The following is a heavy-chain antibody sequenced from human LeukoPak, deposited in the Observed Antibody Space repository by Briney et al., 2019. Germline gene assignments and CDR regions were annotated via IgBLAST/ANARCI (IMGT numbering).Heavy chain of an antibody. D-gene: IGHD6-19*01. CDR1: GGSITNYY. V-gene: IGHV4-59*08. CDR2: IYYRGST. Sequence: PSETLSLTCTVSGGSITNYYWSWIRQPPGKGLECIGNIYYRGSTNYNPSLKSRVTISVDTSKNQFSLKLSSVTAADTAVYYCARHQVLYSSGWFDYWGQGTLVTVSS. CDR3: ARHQVLYSSGWFDY. J-gene: IGHJ4*02.